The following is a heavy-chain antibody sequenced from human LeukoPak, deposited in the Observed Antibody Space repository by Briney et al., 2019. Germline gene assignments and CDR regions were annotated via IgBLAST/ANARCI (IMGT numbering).Heavy chain of an antibody. V-gene: IGHV3-11*01. J-gene: IGHJ4*02. Sequence: PGGALRLSCAASGFTFSDYYMSWIRQAPGKRLEWVSYISSSGSTIYYADSVKGRFTISRDNAKNSLYLQMNSLRAEDTAVYYCARVEYYYGSGSYPDYWGQGTLVTVSS. CDR1: GFTFSDYY. D-gene: IGHD3-10*01. CDR3: ARVEYYYGSGSYPDY. CDR2: ISSSGSTI.